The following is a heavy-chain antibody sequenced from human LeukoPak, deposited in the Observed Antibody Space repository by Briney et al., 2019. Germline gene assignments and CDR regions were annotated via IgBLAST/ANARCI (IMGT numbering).Heavy chain of an antibody. CDR3: ARVDNYYDTSGLAFDI. CDR2: ISAYNGNA. V-gene: IGHV1-18*01. Sequence: GASVKVSCKAFGYTFSSSGVSWVRLAPGQGLEWMGWISAYNGNADYAQKFQGRVTMTADTSTSTAYMYLRSLRSDDTAVYYCARVDNYYDTSGLAFDIWGQGTMVTVSS. J-gene: IGHJ3*02. D-gene: IGHD3-22*01. CDR1: GYTFSSSG.